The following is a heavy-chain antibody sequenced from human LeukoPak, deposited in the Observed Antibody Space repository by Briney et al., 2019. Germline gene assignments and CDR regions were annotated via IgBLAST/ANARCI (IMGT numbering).Heavy chain of an antibody. CDR1: SGSISSYY. J-gene: IGHJ5*02. V-gene: IGHV4-59*01. D-gene: IGHD4-17*01. Sequence: SETLSLTCTVSSGSISSYYWSWIRQPPGKGLEWIGYIYYSGSTNYNPSLKSRVTISVDTSKNQFSLKLSSVTAADTAVYYCARGGYGDYVDGTLHNWFDPWGQGTLVTVSS. CDR2: IYYSGST. CDR3: ARGGYGDYVDGTLHNWFDP.